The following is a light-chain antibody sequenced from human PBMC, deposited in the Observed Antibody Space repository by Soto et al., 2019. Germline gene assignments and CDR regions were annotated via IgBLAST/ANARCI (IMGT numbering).Light chain of an antibody. CDR2: DVS. Sequence: QSALTQPASECGAPGQSITISCAGTSSDVGSYNYVSWYQQHPGKAPKLMIYDVSNRPSGVSNRFSGSKSGNTASLTISGLQAEDEAEYYCNSYTSSSTLVFGTGTKVTVL. CDR1: SSDVGSYNY. J-gene: IGLJ1*01. CDR3: NSYTSSSTLV. V-gene: IGLV2-14*03.